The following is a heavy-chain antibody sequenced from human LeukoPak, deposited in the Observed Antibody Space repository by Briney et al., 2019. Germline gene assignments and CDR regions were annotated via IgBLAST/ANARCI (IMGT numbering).Heavy chain of an antibody. J-gene: IGHJ4*02. V-gene: IGHV4-59*02. CDR1: GGSVSSNY. CDR2: MFYTGNS. CDR3: ARVRSSWYYFDY. Sequence: SETLSLTCTVSGGSVSSNYWSWIRQPPGKGLEWIGYMFYTGNSNYNPSLKSRVTMSVDTSKNQFSLNLTSVTAADTAVYYCARVRSSWYYFDYWGQGTLVTVSS. D-gene: IGHD6-13*01.